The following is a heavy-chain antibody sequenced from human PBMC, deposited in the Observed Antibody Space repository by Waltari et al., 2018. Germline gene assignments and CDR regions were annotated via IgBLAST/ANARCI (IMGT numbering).Heavy chain of an antibody. J-gene: IGHJ4*02. V-gene: IGHV3-30-3*01. CDR1: GFTFERHA. CDR3: ARSTSQTGLSASAMDS. D-gene: IGHD2-2*01. CDR2: MFSDGSDT. Sequence: QVQLGESGGGVVQPGRSLRLSCEASGFTFERHAMHWVRQAPGRGVGWVALMFSDGSDTFYADAVKGRFTVSRENSKNTLYLQMNSLRREDTGIYYCARSTSQTGLSASAMDSWGQGTLVTVSS.